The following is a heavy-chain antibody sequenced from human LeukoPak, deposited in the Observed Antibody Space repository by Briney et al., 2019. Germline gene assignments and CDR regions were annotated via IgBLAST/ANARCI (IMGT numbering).Heavy chain of an antibody. CDR2: IYYSGST. Sequence: SETLSLTCTVSGGSISSGGYYWSWIRQHPGKGLEWIGYIYYSGSTYYNPSLKSRVTISVDTSKNQFSLKLSSVTAADTAVYYCASLTTVTTGDYWGQGTLVTVSS. D-gene: IGHD4-17*01. J-gene: IGHJ4*02. CDR1: GGSISSGGYY. CDR3: ASLTTVTTGDY. V-gene: IGHV4-31*03.